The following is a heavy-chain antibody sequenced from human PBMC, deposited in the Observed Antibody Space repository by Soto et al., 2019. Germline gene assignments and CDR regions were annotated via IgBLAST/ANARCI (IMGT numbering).Heavy chain of an antibody. V-gene: IGHV3-23*01. Sequence: GGSLRLSCAASGFTFSSYAMSWVRQAPGKGLEWVSAISGSGGSTYYADSVKGRFTISRDNSKNTLYLQMNSLRAEDTAVYYCAKLRYYDSSGNPGYWGQGTLVTVSS. CDR3: AKLRYYDSSGNPGY. J-gene: IGHJ4*02. CDR2: ISGSGGST. CDR1: GFTFSSYA. D-gene: IGHD3-22*01.